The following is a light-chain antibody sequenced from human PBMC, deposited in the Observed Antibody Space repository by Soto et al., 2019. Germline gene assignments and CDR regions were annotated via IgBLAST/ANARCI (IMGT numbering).Light chain of an antibody. CDR2: DVS. V-gene: IGKV3-11*01. J-gene: IGKJ4*01. Sequence: EIVLTQSPATLSLSPGGRATLSCRASQTVSINLAWYQQRPGQAPRLLIYDVSNRATGIPARFSGSGSGTDVTLTISSLEPEDFAVYYCHQHHDWPLTFGGGTKVDIK. CDR1: QTVSIN. CDR3: HQHHDWPLT.